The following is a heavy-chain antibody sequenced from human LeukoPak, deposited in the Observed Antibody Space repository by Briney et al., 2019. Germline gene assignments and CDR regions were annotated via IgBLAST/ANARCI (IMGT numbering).Heavy chain of an antibody. Sequence: SVTVSCTASGGTFSSYAISWVRQAPGQGLGWMGGIIPIFGTANYAQKFQGRVTITADESTSTAYMELSSLRSEDTAVYYCAREGLRDSFDYWGQGTLVTVSS. CDR1: GGTFSSYA. CDR2: IIPIFGTA. CDR3: AREGLRDSFDY. D-gene: IGHD2-8*01. J-gene: IGHJ4*02. V-gene: IGHV1-69*01.